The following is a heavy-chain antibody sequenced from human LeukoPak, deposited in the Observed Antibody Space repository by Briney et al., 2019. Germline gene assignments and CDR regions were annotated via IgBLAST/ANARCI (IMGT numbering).Heavy chain of an antibody. CDR3: ASVVPAAIYAFDI. V-gene: IGHV4-34*01. Sequence: SETLSLTCAVYGGSFSGYYWSWIRQPPGKGLEWIGEINHSGSANYNPSLKSRVTISVDTSKNQFSLKLSSVTAADTAVYYCASVVPAAIYAFDIWGQGTMVTVSS. CDR2: INHSGSA. D-gene: IGHD2-2*01. CDR1: GGSFSGYY. J-gene: IGHJ3*02.